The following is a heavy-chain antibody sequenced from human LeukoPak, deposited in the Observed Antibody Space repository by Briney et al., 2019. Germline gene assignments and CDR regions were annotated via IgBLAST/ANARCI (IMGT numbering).Heavy chain of an antibody. CDR1: GFTFRNVW. D-gene: IGHD1-26*01. J-gene: IGHJ4*02. V-gene: IGHV3-74*01. CDR2: LNDDGSYT. Sequence: GGSLRLSCTASGFTFRNVWMTWVRQAPGKGLVWVSRLNDDGSYTNYADSVKGRFTISRDNAKNTLYLQMHSLRAEDTAVYYCARALGSSSDYWGQGTLVTVSS. CDR3: ARALGSSSDY.